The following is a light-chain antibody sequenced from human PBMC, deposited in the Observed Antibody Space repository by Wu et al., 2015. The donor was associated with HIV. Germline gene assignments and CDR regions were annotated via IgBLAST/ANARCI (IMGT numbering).Light chain of an antibody. CDR2: KAS. CDR3: QQYNSYGS. V-gene: IGKV1-5*03. J-gene: IGKJ2*04. Sequence: DIQMTQSPSTLSASLGDSVTITCRASHDILKSLAWYQQKPGKAPKLLISKASSLESGVPSRFSGSGSGTEFTLTISSLQPDDFATYYCQQYNSYGSFGQGTKLEIK. CDR1: HDILKS.